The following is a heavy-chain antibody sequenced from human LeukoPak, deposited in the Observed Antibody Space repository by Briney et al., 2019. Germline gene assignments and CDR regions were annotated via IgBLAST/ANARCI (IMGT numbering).Heavy chain of an antibody. D-gene: IGHD3-16*01. CDR3: ARFYVWGSYFSGTLADENSYYFDY. Sequence: PSETLSLTCTVSGGSISSYYWNWIRQPPGKGLEWIGYIYYSGSTNYNPSLKSRVTISVDTSKNQFSLKLSSVTAADTAVYYCARFYVWGSYFSGTLADENSYYFDYWGQGTLVTVSS. V-gene: IGHV4-59*08. CDR2: IYYSGST. CDR1: GGSISSYY. J-gene: IGHJ4*02.